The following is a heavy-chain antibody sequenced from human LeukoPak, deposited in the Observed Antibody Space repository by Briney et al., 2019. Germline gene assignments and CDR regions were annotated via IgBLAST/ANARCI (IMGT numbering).Heavy chain of an antibody. Sequence: PGGTLRLSCTASGFTFGDYAMSWFRQAPGKGLEWVSVIYSGGNTYYADSVKGRFTISRDKTKNTLYLQMNSQRAEDTAVYYCARDFSFDYWGQGTLVTVSS. CDR3: ARDFSFDY. V-gene: IGHV3-66*01. CDR1: GFTFGDYA. J-gene: IGHJ4*02. CDR2: IYSGGNT.